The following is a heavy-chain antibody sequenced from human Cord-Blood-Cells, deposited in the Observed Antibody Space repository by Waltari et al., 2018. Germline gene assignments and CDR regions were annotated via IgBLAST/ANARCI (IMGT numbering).Heavy chain of an antibody. J-gene: IGHJ4*02. V-gene: IGHV4-39*01. CDR3: ARQPVDIVATIDY. CDR2: IYYSGST. CDR1: GGSISSSSYY. D-gene: IGHD5-12*01. Sequence: QLQLQESGPGLVKPSETLSLTCTVSGGSISSSSYYWGWIRQPPGKGLEWIGSIYYSGSTYYNPSLKSRVTISVDPSKNQFSLKLSSVTAADTAVYYCARQPVDIVATIDYWGQGTLVTVSS.